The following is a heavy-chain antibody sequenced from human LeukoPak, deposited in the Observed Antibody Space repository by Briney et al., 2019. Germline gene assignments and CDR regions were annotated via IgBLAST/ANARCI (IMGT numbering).Heavy chain of an antibody. D-gene: IGHD3-10*01. J-gene: IGHJ6*02. CDR3: AKVSGRIQIWPQPFGDGMDV. CDR2: ISSSSSDI. CDR1: GFTFSAFS. V-gene: IGHV3-21*04. Sequence: GGSLRLSCAASGFTFSAFSMNWVRQAPGKGLEWVSAISSSSSDIYYTDSVKGRFTISRDNSKNMLYLQMNSLRAEDTAVYYCAKVSGRIQIWPQPFGDGMDVWGQGTTVTVSS.